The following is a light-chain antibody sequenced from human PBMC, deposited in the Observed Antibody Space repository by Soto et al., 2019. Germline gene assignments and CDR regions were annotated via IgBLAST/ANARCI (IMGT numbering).Light chain of an antibody. CDR1: QGISSY. Sequence: DIQMTQSPSTLSASVGDTVTVTCRASQGISSYLAWYQQKPGKAPKLLSYAASTLQSGVPSRFSGSGSGTDFTLTISSLQPEDFATYYCQQLNSYPTFGQGTRLEIK. CDR3: QQLNSYPT. V-gene: IGKV1-9*01. J-gene: IGKJ5*01. CDR2: AAS.